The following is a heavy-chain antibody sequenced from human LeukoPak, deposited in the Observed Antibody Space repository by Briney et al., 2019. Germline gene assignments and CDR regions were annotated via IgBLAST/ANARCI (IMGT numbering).Heavy chain of an antibody. CDR3: ARAIVVVPAARGGYYYYMDV. V-gene: IGHV1-69*05. J-gene: IGHJ6*03. CDR2: IIPIFGTA. D-gene: IGHD2-2*01. Sequence: SVKVSCKASGGTFSSYAISWVRQAPGQGLEWMGGIIPIFGTANYAQKFQGRVTITTDESTSTAYMELRSLRSDDTAVYYCARAIVVVPAARGGYYYYMDVWGKGTTVTVSS. CDR1: GGTFSSYA.